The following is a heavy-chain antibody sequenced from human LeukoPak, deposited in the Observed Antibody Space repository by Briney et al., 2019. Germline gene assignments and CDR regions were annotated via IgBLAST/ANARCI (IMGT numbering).Heavy chain of an antibody. D-gene: IGHD4-17*01. J-gene: IGHJ4*02. CDR1: GFIFSSHW. CDR2: IKSDGST. V-gene: IGHV3-74*01. Sequence: PGGSLRLSCAASGFIFSSHWMNWVRQAPGKGLVWVSIIKSDGSTIYADSVKGRFTISRDNAKSTIYLQMNSLKTEDTAVYYCTRVFGDYGGCDYWGQGTLVTVSS. CDR3: TRVFGDYGGCDY.